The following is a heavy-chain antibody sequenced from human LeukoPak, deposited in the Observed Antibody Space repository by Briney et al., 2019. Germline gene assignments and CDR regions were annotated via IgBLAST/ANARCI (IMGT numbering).Heavy chain of an antibody. V-gene: IGHV4-34*01. D-gene: IGHD4-17*01. Sequence: SETLSLTCAVYGGSFSGYYWSWIRQPPGKGLEWIGEINHSGSTNYNPSLKSRVTISVDTSKNQFSLKLSSVTAADTAVYYCARGNYGDYVDYWGQGTLVTVSS. J-gene: IGHJ4*02. CDR2: INHSGST. CDR1: GGSFSGYY. CDR3: ARGNYGDYVDY.